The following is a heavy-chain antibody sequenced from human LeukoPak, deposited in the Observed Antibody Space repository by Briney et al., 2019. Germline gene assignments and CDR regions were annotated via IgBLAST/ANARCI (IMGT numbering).Heavy chain of an antibody. Sequence: SETLSLTCTVSGGSISSGGYYWSWIPQHPGKGLEGIGYFYYSGSTYYNPSLKRRATLSVDTSRNQLSLKLSSVTAADTAMYYCARASPSTVTSSFDSWGQGTLVTVSS. V-gene: IGHV4-31*03. CDR1: GGSISSGGYY. J-gene: IGHJ4*02. D-gene: IGHD4-17*01. CDR3: ARASPSTVTSSFDS. CDR2: FYYSGST.